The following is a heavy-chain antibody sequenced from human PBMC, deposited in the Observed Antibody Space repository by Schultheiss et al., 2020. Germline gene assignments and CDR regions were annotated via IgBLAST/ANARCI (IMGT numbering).Heavy chain of an antibody. Sequence: SETLSLTCAVYGGSFSGYYWSWIRQPPGKGLEWIGEINHSGSTNYNPSLKSRVTISVDTSKNQFSLKLSSVTAADTAVYYCATTIFGVVIQFDYWGQGTLVTVSS. D-gene: IGHD3-3*01. J-gene: IGHJ4*02. V-gene: IGHV4-34*01. CDR1: GGSFSGYY. CDR2: INHSGST. CDR3: ATTIFGVVIQFDY.